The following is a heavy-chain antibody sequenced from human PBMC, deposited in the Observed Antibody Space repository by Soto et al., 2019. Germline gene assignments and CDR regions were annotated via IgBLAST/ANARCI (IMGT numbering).Heavy chain of an antibody. CDR3: AKIRGSGYYGWFDP. CDR2: ISYDGSNK. J-gene: IGHJ5*02. Sequence: GGSLRLSCAASGFTFSSYGMHWVRQAPGKGLEWVAVISYDGSNKYYADSVKGRFTISRDNSKNTLYLQMNSLRAEDTAVYYCAKIRGSGYYGWFDPWGQGTLVTVSS. D-gene: IGHD3-22*01. CDR1: GFTFSSYG. V-gene: IGHV3-30*18.